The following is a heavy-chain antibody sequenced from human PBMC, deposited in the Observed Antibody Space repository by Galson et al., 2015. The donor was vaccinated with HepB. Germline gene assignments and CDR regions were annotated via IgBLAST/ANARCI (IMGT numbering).Heavy chain of an antibody. J-gene: IGHJ4*02. CDR3: ARGNLVRGVITDFDY. CDR2: IYPGDSDT. D-gene: IGHD3-10*01. V-gene: IGHV5-51*01. Sequence: QSGAEVKKPGESLKTSCKGSGYSFTSYWIGWVRQMPGKGLEWMGIIYPGDSDTRYSPSFQGQVTISADKSISTAYLQWSSLEASDTAMYYCARGNLVRGVITDFDYWGQGTLVTVSS. CDR1: GYSFTSYW.